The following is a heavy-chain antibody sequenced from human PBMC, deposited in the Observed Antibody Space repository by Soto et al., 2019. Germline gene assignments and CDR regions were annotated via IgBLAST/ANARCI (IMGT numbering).Heavy chain of an antibody. V-gene: IGHV1-58*01. J-gene: IGHJ3*02. CDR1: GFTFRRSA. CDR3: AAFATTGDAFDI. CDR2: IVVGSGNT. Sequence: SVKVSCKASGFTFRRSAVQWVRQARGQRLEWIGWIVVGSGNTNYAQKFQERVTITRDMSTTTAYMELSSLRSEDTAVYYCAAFATTGDAFDIWGQGTMVTVSS. D-gene: IGHD4-17*01.